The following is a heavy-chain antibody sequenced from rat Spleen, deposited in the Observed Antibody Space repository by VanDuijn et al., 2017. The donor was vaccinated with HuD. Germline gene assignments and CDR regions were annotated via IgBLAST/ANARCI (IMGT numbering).Heavy chain of an antibody. CDR2: ISYDGSST. V-gene: IGHV5-29*01. J-gene: IGHJ2*01. CDR1: GFTFSDYG. CDR3: ARRHYGYTDYFDY. D-gene: IGHD1-9*01. Sequence: EVPLVESGGGLVQPGRSLKLSCAASGFTFSDYGVAWVRQAPTKGLEWVATISYDGSSTYYRDSVKGRFTISRDNAKSTLYLQMDSLRSEDTATYYCARRHYGYTDYFDYWGQGVMVTVSS.